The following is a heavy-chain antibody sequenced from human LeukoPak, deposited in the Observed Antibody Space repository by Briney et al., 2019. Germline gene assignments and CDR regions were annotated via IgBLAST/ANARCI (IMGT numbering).Heavy chain of an antibody. V-gene: IGHV4-34*01. D-gene: IGHD2-15*01. CDR1: GGSFSGYY. CDR3: ARGGTLGYCSGGSCREEGSNYFDY. Sequence: PSETLSLTCAVDGGSFSGYYWSWIRQPPGKGLEWIGEINHSGSTNYNPSLKSRVTISVDTSKNQFSLKLSSVTAADTAVYYCARGGTLGYCSGGSCREEGSNYFDYWGQGTLVTVSS. J-gene: IGHJ4*02. CDR2: INHSGST.